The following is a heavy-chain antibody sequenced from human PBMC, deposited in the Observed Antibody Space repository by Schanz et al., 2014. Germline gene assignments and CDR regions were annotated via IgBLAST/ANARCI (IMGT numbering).Heavy chain of an antibody. V-gene: IGHV3-23*01. D-gene: IGHD3-16*01. CDR2: ISGTGGDDT. CDR3: ARVKGGFDY. CDR1: GFSFGTYA. J-gene: IGHJ4*02. Sequence: EVHLLESGGGLVQPGGSLRLSCAASGFSFGTYAMSWVRQAPGKGLLWVSSISGTGGDDTYYADSVRGRFTISRDNAKNSLYLQMNSLRAEDTAVYYCARVKGGFDYWGQGTLVTVSS.